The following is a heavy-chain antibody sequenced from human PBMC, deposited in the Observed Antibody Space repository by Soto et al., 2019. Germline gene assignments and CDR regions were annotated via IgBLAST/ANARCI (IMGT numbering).Heavy chain of an antibody. Sequence: SETLSLTCTVSGGSISSSSYYWGWIRQPPGKGLEWIGSIYYSGSTYYNPSLKSRVTISVDTSKNQFSLKLSSVTAADTAVYYCAVAGPHFDYWGQGTLVTVSS. J-gene: IGHJ4*02. V-gene: IGHV4-39*07. CDR3: AVAGPHFDY. D-gene: IGHD6-19*01. CDR1: GGSISSSSYY. CDR2: IYYSGST.